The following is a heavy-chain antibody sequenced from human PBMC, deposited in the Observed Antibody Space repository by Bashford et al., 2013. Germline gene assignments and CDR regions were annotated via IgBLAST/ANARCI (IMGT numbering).Heavy chain of an antibody. Sequence: VASVKVSCKASGYTFTSYYMHWVRQAPGQGLEWMGIINPSLKSRVTISVDTSKNQFSLKLSSVTAADTAVYYCARAAARDERYFDWLSVISWRFDAFDIWGQGTMVTVSS. CDR2: INP. CDR1: GYTFTSYY. D-gene: IGHD3-9*01. J-gene: IGHJ3*02. CDR3: ARAAARDERYFDWLSVISWRFDAFDI. V-gene: IGHV1-46*01.